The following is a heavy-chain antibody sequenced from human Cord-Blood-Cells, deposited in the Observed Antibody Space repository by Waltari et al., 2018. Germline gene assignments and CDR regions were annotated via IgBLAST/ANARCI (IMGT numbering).Heavy chain of an antibody. D-gene: IGHD3-3*01. V-gene: IGHV4-34*01. CDR1: GGAFSGYY. CDR3: ARGGGTYYDFWSGYPDAFDI. CDR2: INHSGST. Sequence: QVQLQQWGAGLLKPSETLSLTGAVYGGAFSGYYWSWIRQPPGKGLEWIGEINHSGSTNYNPSLKSRVTISVDTSKNQFSLKLSSVTAADTAVYYCARGGGTYYDFWSGYPDAFDIWGQGTMVTVSS. J-gene: IGHJ3*02.